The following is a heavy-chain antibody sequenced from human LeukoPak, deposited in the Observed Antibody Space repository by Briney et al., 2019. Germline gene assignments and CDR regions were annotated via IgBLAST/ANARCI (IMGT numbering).Heavy chain of an antibody. CDR2: ISYDGSNK. V-gene: IGHV3-30*04. D-gene: IGHD2-15*01. J-gene: IGHJ4*02. Sequence: GGSLRLSCAVSGFTFSSYAMHWVRQAPGKGLEWVAVISYDGSNKYYADSVKGRFTISRDNSKNTLYLQMNSLRAEDTAVYYCARDRGLCSGGSCYYFDYWGQGTLVTVSS. CDR1: GFTFSSYA. CDR3: ARDRGLCSGGSCYYFDY.